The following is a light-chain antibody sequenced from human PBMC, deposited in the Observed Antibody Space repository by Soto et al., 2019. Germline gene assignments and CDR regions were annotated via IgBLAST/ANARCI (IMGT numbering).Light chain of an antibody. CDR3: QQHYSTPLT. CDR2: WAS. CDR1: QSVLFSSNNLNY. J-gene: IGKJ4*01. Sequence: DIVLTQSPDSLAVSLGARATINCKSSQSVLFSSNNLNYLAWYQQKPGQPPKLLIYWASTRDSGVPDRFSGSESGTNFTLIINSLQAEDVAVYYCQQHYSTPLTFGGGTNVEIK. V-gene: IGKV4-1*01.